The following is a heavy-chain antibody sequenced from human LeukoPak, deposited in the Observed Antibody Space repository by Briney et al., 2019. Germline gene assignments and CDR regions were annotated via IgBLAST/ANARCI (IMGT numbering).Heavy chain of an antibody. CDR1: GFTFSIYA. Sequence: GGSLRLSCAASGFTFSIYAMSWVRQAPGKGLEWVSVISGSGGDTYYAASVKGRFTISRDNSKNTLYLQMNSLRAEDTAVYYCATTGAITMVRGVKVYWGQGTLVTVSS. J-gene: IGHJ4*02. D-gene: IGHD3-10*01. CDR2: ISGSGGDT. V-gene: IGHV3-23*01. CDR3: ATTGAITMVRGVKVY.